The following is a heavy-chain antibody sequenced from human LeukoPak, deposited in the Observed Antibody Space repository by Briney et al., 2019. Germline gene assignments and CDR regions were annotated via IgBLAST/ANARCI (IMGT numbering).Heavy chain of an antibody. J-gene: IGHJ4*02. D-gene: IGHD2-21*02. CDR3: GRDTATALDY. CDR2: IKNKRGSYTA. CDR1: GFTLNDHY. Sequence: GGSLRLSCAASGFTLNDHYMDWVRQAPGKGLEWVGRIKNKRGSYTADYAASVKGRFTISRDDSQNSLYLQMNSLKTEDTAVYYCGRDTATALDYWGQGTLVTASS. V-gene: IGHV3-72*01.